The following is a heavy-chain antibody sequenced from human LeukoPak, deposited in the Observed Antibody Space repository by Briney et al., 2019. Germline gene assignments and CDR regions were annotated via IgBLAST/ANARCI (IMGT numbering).Heavy chain of an antibody. J-gene: IGHJ4*02. D-gene: IGHD2-21*02. CDR2: INPKTGGA. CDR3: VRVASCGSGCYYYVDS. CDR1: GYTFTDNY. V-gene: IGHV1-2*02. Sequence: ASVKVSCKASGYTFTDNYLHWVRQAPGQGLEWMGLINPKTGGATFAQKFQGTITVTRDTCVSTVYMELSGLGPDDTAIYYCVRVASCGSGCYYYVDSWGQGTLVTVSS.